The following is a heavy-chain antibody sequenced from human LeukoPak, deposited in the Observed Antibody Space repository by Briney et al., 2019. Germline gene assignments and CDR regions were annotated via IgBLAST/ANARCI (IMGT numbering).Heavy chain of an antibody. CDR2: ISWNSGSI. CDR3: ARERWSGDFDY. Sequence: SGGSLRLSCAASGFTFDDYAMHWVRQAPGKGLEWVSGISWNSGSIGYADSVKGRFTISRDNAKNSLYLQMNSLRAEDTAVYYCARERWSGDFDYWGQGTLVTVSS. CDR1: GFTFDDYA. D-gene: IGHD4-23*01. J-gene: IGHJ4*02. V-gene: IGHV3-9*01.